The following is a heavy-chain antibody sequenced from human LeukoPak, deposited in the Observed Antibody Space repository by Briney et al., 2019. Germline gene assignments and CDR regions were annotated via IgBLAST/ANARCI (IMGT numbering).Heavy chain of an antibody. J-gene: IGHJ4*02. Sequence: SETLSLTCTVYGGSFSGYYWSWIRQPPGKGLEWIGEINHSGSTNYNPSLKSRVTISVDTSKNQFSLKLSSVTAADTAVYYCARGDSSSSPYYFDYWGQGTLVTVSS. CDR2: INHSGST. CDR3: ARGDSSSSPYYFDY. D-gene: IGHD6-6*01. V-gene: IGHV4-34*01. CDR1: GGSFSGYY.